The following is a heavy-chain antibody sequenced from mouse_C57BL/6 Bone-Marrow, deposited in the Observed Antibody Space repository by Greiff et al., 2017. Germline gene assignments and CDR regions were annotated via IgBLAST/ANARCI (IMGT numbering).Heavy chain of an antibody. J-gene: IGHJ3*01. D-gene: IGHD2-3*01. CDR1: GYTFTSYW. CDR3: ARCGYYSWFSY. V-gene: IGHV1-69*01. Sequence: QVQLQQPGAELVMPGASVKLSCKASGYTFTSYWMHWVKQRPGQGLEWIGEIDPSDSYTNSNQKFKGKSTLTVDKASSTAYMQLSSLTSEDSAVYYCARCGYYSWFSYWGQGTLVTVSA. CDR2: IDPSDSYT.